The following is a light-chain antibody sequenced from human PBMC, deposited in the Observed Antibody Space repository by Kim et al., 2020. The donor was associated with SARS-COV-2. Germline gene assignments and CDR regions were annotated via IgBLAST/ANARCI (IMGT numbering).Light chain of an antibody. J-gene: IGLJ3*02. V-gene: IGLV3-21*04. CDR1: NIGSKS. CDR2: YDS. CDR3: QVWDSSSDHWV. Sequence: APGKTARITCGGNNIGSKSVHWYQQKPGQAPVLVIYYDSDRPSGIPERLSGSNSGNTATLTISRVEAGDEADYYCQVWDSSSDHWVFGGGTQLTVL.